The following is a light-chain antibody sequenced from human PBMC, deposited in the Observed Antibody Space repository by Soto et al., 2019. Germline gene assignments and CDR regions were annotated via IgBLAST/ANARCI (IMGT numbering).Light chain of an antibody. CDR1: QDISSY. CDR3: QHYYIYPLT. V-gene: IGKV1-8*01. J-gene: IGKJ4*01. Sequence: IQMTQSPSSLSASTGDRVTITCRASQDISSYLAWYQQKPGKAPKLLIYAASTLQSGVPSRFSGSGSGTDFTLTISCLQSEDFATYYCQHYYIYPLTFGGGTKVDI. CDR2: AAS.